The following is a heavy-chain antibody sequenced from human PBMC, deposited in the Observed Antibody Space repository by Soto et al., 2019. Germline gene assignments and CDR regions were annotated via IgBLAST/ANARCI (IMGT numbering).Heavy chain of an antibody. J-gene: IGHJ4*02. CDR3: ARHPFYCRCWYGDNY. CDR1: GYSFTSYW. V-gene: IGHV5-10-1*01. D-gene: IGHD6-13*01. CDR2: IDPSDSYT. Sequence: EVQLVQSGAEVKKPGESLRISCKGSGYSFTSYWISWVRQMPGKGLEWMGRIDPSDSYTNYSPSFQGHVTISADKSISTASLNWSSLKASDTAMYYCARHPFYCRCWYGDNYWGQGTLVTVSS.